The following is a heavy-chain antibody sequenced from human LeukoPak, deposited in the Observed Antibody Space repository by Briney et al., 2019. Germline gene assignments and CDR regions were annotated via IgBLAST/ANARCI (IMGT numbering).Heavy chain of an antibody. V-gene: IGHV4-59*08. CDR1: GGSISSYY. Sequence: SETLSLTCTVSGGSISSYYWSWIRQPPGKGLEWIGYIYYSGSTNYNPSLKSRVTISVDTSKNQFSLKLSSVTAADTAVYYCARHVPHRTWGAFDIWGQGTMVTVSS. J-gene: IGHJ3*02. CDR2: IYYSGST. CDR3: ARHVPHRTWGAFDI. D-gene: IGHD1-14*01.